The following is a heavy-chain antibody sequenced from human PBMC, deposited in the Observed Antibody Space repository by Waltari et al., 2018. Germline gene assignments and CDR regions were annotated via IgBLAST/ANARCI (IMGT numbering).Heavy chain of an antibody. J-gene: IGHJ4*02. CDR1: GFTFSSYG. CDR2: IRYDGSNK. Sequence: QVQLVESGGGVVQPGGSLRLSCAASGFTFSSYGMHWVRQAPGKGLEWVAFIRYDGSNKYYADSVTGRFTISRDNSKNTLYLQMNSLRAEDTAVYYCAKDILTFRYFDYGGQGTLVTVSS. D-gene: IGHD2-15*01. V-gene: IGHV3-30*02. CDR3: AKDILTFRYFDY.